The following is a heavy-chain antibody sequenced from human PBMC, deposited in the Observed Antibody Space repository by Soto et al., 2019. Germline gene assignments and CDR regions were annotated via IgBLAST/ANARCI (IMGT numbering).Heavy chain of an antibody. D-gene: IGHD3-16*01. J-gene: IGHJ4*02. CDR3: AKAYFVWSSEQPYYFDY. CDR2: ISGSGGRS. V-gene: IGHV3-23*01. Sequence: EVQLLDSGGGLVQPGGSLRLSCAASGFTFSNYAMTWVRQGPGKGLEWVSGISGSGGRSYYADSVKGRFTISRDNSQSTLYLQMNRLRAEDPAVYYCAKAYFVWSSEQPYYFDYWGQGTLVTVSS. CDR1: GFTFSNYA.